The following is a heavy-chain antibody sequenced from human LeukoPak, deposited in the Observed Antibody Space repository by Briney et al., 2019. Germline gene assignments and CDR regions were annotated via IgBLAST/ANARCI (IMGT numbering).Heavy chain of an antibody. D-gene: IGHD5-12*01. CDR3: VRSGYDYDWFDP. V-gene: IGHV1-69*02. Sequence: GASVEVSCKAPGGTFSDYSISWVRQAPGQGLEWMGRILPLVGRLHYAQKFQGRFTLTADKSTTTVYMELSSLRSEDTAVYYCVRSGYDYDWFDPWGQGTLVTVSS. J-gene: IGHJ5*02. CDR1: GGTFSDYS. CDR2: ILPLVGRL.